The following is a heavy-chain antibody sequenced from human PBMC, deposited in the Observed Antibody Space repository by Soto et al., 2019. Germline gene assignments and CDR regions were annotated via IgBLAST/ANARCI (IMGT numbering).Heavy chain of an antibody. CDR3: ARDRRIQLWLGYFDL. CDR2: INAGNGNT. D-gene: IGHD5-18*01. Sequence: GASVKVSCKASGYTFTSYAMHWVRQAPGQRLEWMGWINAGNGNTKYSQKFQGRVTITRDTSASTAYMELSSLRSEDTAVYYCARDRRIQLWLGYFDLWGRGTLVTVSS. CDR1: GYTFTSYA. J-gene: IGHJ2*01. V-gene: IGHV1-3*01.